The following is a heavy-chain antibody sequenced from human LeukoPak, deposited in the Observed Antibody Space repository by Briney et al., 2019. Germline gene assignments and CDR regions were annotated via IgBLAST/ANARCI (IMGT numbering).Heavy chain of an antibody. D-gene: IGHD4-23*01. CDR2: INHSGST. CDR3: ARGPSGGIDAFDI. V-gene: IGHV4-34*01. Sequence: PSETLSLTCAVYGGSFRGYYWSWIRQPPGKGLEWIGEINHSGSTNYNPSLKSRVTISVDTSKNQFSLKLSSVTAADTAVYYCARGPSGGIDAFDIWGQGTMVTVSS. CDR1: GGSFRGYY. J-gene: IGHJ3*02.